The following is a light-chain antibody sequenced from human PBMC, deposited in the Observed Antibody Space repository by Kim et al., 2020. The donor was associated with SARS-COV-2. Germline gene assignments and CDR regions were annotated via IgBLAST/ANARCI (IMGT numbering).Light chain of an antibody. J-gene: IGLJ2*01. Sequence: GQSITISCTGSRSDVSGYNYVSWYQQHPGKAPKLMIYHVSKRPSGISNRFSGSKSGNTASLTISGLQAEDEADYYCSSYTSSSTLVFGGGTQLTVL. CDR2: HVS. V-gene: IGLV2-14*04. CDR1: RSDVSGYNY. CDR3: SSYTSSSTLV.